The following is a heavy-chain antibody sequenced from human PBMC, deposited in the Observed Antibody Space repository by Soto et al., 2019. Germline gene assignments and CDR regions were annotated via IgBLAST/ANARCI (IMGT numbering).Heavy chain of an antibody. CDR1: GFTFSSHW. CDR2: IKVDGSEK. CDR3: TRDSYDSSGYYYDLFDD. Sequence: GGSLRLSCAAAGFTFSSHWMSWVRQAPGKXLEWVANIKVDGSEKYYVDSVRGRFSISRDNAKDSLYLQMNSLRAEDTAVYYCTRDSYDSSGYYYDLFDDWGQGTLVTVSS. D-gene: IGHD3-22*01. J-gene: IGHJ4*02. V-gene: IGHV3-7*01.